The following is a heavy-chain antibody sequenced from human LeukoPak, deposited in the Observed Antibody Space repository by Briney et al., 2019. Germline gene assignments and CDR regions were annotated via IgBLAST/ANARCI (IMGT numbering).Heavy chain of an antibody. CDR3: ARGRDGYRAAHFDY. D-gene: IGHD5-24*01. J-gene: IGHJ4*02. Sequence: PSETLSLTCTVSGGSISSGDYYWSWIRQHPGKGLEWIGYIYYSGSTYYNPSLKSRVTISVDTSKNQFSLKLSSVTAADTAVYYCARGRDGYRAAHFDYWGQGTLVTVSS. CDR2: IYYSGST. CDR1: GGSISSGDYY. V-gene: IGHV4-31*03.